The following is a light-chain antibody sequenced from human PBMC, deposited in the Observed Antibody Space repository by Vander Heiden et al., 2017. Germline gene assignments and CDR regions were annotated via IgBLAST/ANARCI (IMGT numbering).Light chain of an antibody. Sequence: DTQMTQSSSSLSASVGDRVTIACRASQSIINYLNWYQQKPGKAPKLLIYAASSLQSGVPSRFSGSGSGTDFTLSISSLQPEDFATYYCQQSYSSPRTFGQGTKVEIK. V-gene: IGKV1-39*01. J-gene: IGKJ1*01. CDR2: AAS. CDR1: QSIINY. CDR3: QQSYSSPRT.